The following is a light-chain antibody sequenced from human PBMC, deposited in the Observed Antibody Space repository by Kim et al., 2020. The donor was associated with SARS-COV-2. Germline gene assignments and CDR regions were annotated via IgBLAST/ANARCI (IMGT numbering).Light chain of an antibody. CDR1: QSVRSAY. CDR3: QHYGNSPYT. J-gene: IGKJ2*01. Sequence: EIVLTQSPGTLSLSPGERATLSCRASQSVRSAYLVWYQQKPGQAPRLLIYAASSRATGIPDRFNGSGSGTDFTLTISRLGPEDFAVYYCQHYGNSPYTFGQGTKLEI. CDR2: AAS. V-gene: IGKV3-20*01.